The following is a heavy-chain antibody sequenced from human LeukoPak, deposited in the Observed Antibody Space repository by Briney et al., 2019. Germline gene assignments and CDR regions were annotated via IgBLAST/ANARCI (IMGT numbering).Heavy chain of an antibody. CDR2: IWYDGSIK. CDR1: GFTFSGFG. CDR3: ARARDPEDYYFEY. Sequence: GRSLRLPCATSGFTFSGFGMHWVRQAPGKGLEWVAVIWYDGSIKYYADSVEGRFTISRDNSKNTLYLQMNSLRAEDTAVYYCARARDPEDYYFEYWGQGTLVTVSS. V-gene: IGHV3-33*01. J-gene: IGHJ4*02. D-gene: IGHD2-21*02.